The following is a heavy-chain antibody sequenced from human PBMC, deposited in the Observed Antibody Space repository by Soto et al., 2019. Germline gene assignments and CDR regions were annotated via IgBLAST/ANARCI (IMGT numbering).Heavy chain of an antibody. CDR3: ARGPYYDILTARDPVDNWFDP. V-gene: IGHV3-30-3*01. J-gene: IGHJ5*02. D-gene: IGHD3-9*01. Sequence: GGSLRLSCAASGFTFSSYAMHWVRQAPGKGLEWVAVISYDGSNKYYADSVKGRFTISRDNSKNTLYLQMNSLRAEDTAVYYCARGPYYDILTARDPVDNWFDPWGQGTLVTVSS. CDR2: ISYDGSNK. CDR1: GFTFSSYA.